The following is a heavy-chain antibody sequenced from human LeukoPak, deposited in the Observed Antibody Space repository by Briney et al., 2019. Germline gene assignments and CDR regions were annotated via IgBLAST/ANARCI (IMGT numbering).Heavy chain of an antibody. J-gene: IGHJ6*02. Sequence: GGSLRLSCAASGFTFSSYGMHWVRQAPGKGLEWVGVISYDGKSQKYADSVKGRFTISRDNSRDTLYLQMNSLRAEDTAVYYWSKGGVVRGYYGNGVWGQGTTVAVSS. CDR2: ISYDGKSQ. D-gene: IGHD3-10*01. CDR3: SKGGVVRGYYGNGV. V-gene: IGHV3-30*18. CDR1: GFTFSSYG.